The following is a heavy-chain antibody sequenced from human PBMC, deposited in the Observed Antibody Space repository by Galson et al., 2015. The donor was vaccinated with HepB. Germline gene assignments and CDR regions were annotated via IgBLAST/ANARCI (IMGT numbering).Heavy chain of an antibody. D-gene: IGHD6-19*01. CDR2: ISKSATVT. J-gene: IGHJ5*02. Sequence: SLRLSCAASGFTFSSFAISWVRQPPGKGLEWVSSISKSATVTYYVDSVKGRFTISRDDSKSTLYLQMNGLRAEDTAIYYCATGFKLAGAAWGQGTLVTVSS. CDR3: ATGFKLAGAA. CDR1: GFTFSSFA. V-gene: IGHV3-23*01.